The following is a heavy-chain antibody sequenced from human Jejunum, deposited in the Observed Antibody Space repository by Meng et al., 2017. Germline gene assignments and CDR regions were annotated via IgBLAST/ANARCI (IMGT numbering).Heavy chain of an antibody. CDR1: GFNFRSYE. J-gene: IGHJ4*02. D-gene: IGHD3-10*01. Sequence: GGSLRLSCTVSGFNFRSYEMNWVRQAPGKGLEWVSHISGSGTVIYYADSVRGRFTISRDTAKTSVYLQMNGLRAEDTGVYYCVRGFYYGSGLYYFDSWGQGTLVTVSS. V-gene: IGHV3-48*03. CDR3: VRGFYYGSGLYYFDS. CDR2: ISGSGTVI.